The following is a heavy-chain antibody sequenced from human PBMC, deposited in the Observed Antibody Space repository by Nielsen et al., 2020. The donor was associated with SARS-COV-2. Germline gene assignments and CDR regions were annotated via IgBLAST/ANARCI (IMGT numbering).Heavy chain of an antibody. D-gene: IGHD2-2*01. Sequence: GESLKISCVVSGFSFSDYSMSWIRQAPRKGLEWVSYISRSGSIIQHADSVKGRFTISRDNAKNSLHLQMDNLRVEDTAVYYCAGPASWGQGTLVTVSA. V-gene: IGHV3-11*01. CDR1: GFSFSDYS. CDR2: ISRSGSII. J-gene: IGHJ5*02. CDR3: AGPAS.